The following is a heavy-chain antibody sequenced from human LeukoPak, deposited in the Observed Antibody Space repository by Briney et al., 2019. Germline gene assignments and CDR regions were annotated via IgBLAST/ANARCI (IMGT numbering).Heavy chain of an antibody. CDR2: IYSGGST. V-gene: IGHV3-66*02. D-gene: IGHD3-3*01. J-gene: IGHJ4*02. Sequence: GGSLRLSCAASGFTVSSNYMSWVRQAPGKGLEWVSVIYSGGSTYYADSVKGRFTISRDNSKNTLYIQMNSLRTKDTAVYYCARGGENAQLRFLEWLLSPNFDYWGQGTLVTVSS. CDR3: ARGGENAQLRFLEWLLSPNFDY. CDR1: GFTVSSNY.